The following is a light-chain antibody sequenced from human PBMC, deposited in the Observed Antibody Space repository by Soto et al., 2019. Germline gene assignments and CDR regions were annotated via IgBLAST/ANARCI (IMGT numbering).Light chain of an antibody. V-gene: IGKV1-39*01. CDR2: TAS. CDR1: QSISNY. Sequence: DIQMTQSPSSLSASVGDRVTITCRASQSISNYLNWYQQKPGKAPKLLIYTASSLQSGVPSRFSGSGAGTDFTLTISSVLPEDFATYYCQQSYSLPRTFGQGTKLEIK. J-gene: IGKJ2*02. CDR3: QQSYSLPRT.